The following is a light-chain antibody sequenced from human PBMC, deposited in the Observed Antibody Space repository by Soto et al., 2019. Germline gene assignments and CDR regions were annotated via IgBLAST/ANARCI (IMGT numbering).Light chain of an antibody. V-gene: IGKV1-5*01. CDR2: DAS. J-gene: IGKJ2*01. Sequence: DILMTQSPFTLSASVGDRVTITCRASQSISSWLAWYQQKPGRVPKLLIYDASSLQGGVSSRFSGSGSGTEFTLTISSLQPDDFATYYCQQYKSYSSFGQGTKLEIK. CDR1: QSISSW. CDR3: QQYKSYSS.